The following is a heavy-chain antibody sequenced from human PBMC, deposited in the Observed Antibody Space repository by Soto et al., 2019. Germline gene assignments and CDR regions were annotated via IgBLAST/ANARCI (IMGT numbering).Heavy chain of an antibody. V-gene: IGHV3-21*01. CDR3: ARELTSGDYGFDV. J-gene: IGHJ6*02. Sequence: PGGSLRLSCAASGFTFSSYSMNWVRQAPGKGPEWVSSISGSSSYIHYADSVQGRFTISRDNAKKSLNLQMSSLRAEDTAIYYCARELTSGDYGFDVWGQGTTVTVSS. CDR1: GFTFSSYS. CDR2: ISGSSSYI. D-gene: IGHD4-4*01.